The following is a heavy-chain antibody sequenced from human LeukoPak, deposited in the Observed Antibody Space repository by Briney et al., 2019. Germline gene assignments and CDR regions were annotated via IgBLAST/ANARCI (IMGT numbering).Heavy chain of an antibody. Sequence: ASVKVSCTASGYTFTGYYMHWVRQAPGQGLEWMGRINPNSGGTNYAQKFQGRVTMTRDTSISTAYMELSRLRSDDTAVYYCARASMIVANNWFDPWGQGTLVTVSS. J-gene: IGHJ5*02. CDR2: INPNSGGT. D-gene: IGHD3-22*01. CDR1: GYTFTGYY. V-gene: IGHV1-2*06. CDR3: ARASMIVANNWFDP.